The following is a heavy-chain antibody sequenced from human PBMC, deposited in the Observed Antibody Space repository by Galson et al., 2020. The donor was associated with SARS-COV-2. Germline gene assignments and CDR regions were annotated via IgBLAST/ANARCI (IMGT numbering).Heavy chain of an antibody. V-gene: IGHV4-30-2*01. J-gene: IGHJ2*01. CDR2: TYQSGTT. CDR1: GDSIRSVYS. D-gene: IGHD3-16*01. CDR3: ARGDPVVDL. Sequence: TLSLTCAVSGDSIRSVYSWSWIRQPPGKGLEWIGFTYQSGTTYYSPSLKSRVSISVDMSRNHFPLRLTSVTAADSAVYYCARGDPVVDLWGRGTLVTVSS.